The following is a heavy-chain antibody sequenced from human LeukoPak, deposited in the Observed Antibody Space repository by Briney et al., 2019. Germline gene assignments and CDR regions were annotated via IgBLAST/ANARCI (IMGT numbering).Heavy chain of an antibody. V-gene: IGHV3-7*01. CDR2: IKQDGSGK. Sequence: GGSLRLSCAASGFTFSSYWMNWLRQAPGKGLEWVANIKQDGSGKYYVDSVKGRFTISRDNAKNSLYLQMNSLRAEDTAVYYCARGWEQWLAVDYWGQGTLVTVSS. J-gene: IGHJ4*02. CDR3: ARGWEQWLAVDY. D-gene: IGHD6-19*01. CDR1: GFTFSSYW.